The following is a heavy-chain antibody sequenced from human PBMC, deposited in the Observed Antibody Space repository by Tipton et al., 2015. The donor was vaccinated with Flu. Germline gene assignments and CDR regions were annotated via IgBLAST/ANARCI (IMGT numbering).Heavy chain of an antibody. J-gene: IGHJ3*02. Sequence: TLSLTCTVSGGSINSGSYYWSWIRQPAGQGLQWIGRIYTSGSTNYNFSLNSRVTISVDTSKNQIYLRLTSVTAADTAIYYCARDRSGSSSYYGAFDIWGQGTMVNVSS. CDR3: ARDRSGSSSYYGAFDI. D-gene: IGHD3-10*01. CDR2: IYTSGST. V-gene: IGHV4-61*02. CDR1: GGSINSGSYY.